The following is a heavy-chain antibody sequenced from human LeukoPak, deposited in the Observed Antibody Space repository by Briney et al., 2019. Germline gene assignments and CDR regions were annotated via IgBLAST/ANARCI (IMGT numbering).Heavy chain of an antibody. Sequence: ASQTLSLTCTVSGGSISSGSYYWSWIRQPAGKGLEWIGRIYTSGSTNYNPSLKSRVTISVDTSKNQFSLKLSSVTAADTAVYYCARDTGYCSGSSCYRYFDYWGQGTLVTVSS. J-gene: IGHJ4*02. CDR2: IYTSGST. V-gene: IGHV4-61*02. D-gene: IGHD2-15*01. CDR1: GGSISSGSYY. CDR3: ARDTGYCSGSSCYRYFDY.